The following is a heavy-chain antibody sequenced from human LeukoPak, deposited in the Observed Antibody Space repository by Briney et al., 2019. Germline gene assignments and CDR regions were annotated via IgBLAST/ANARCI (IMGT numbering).Heavy chain of an antibody. D-gene: IGHD5-18*01. V-gene: IGHV5-51*01. Sequence: GESLKISCKGSGYSFTSYWIGWVRKMPGKGLEGMGIIYPGDSDTRYSPSFQGQVTISADKSISTAYLQWSSLKASDTAMYYCARHVDTAMVLDFYFDYWGQGTLVTVSS. CDR3: ARHVDTAMVLDFYFDY. CDR2: IYPGDSDT. CDR1: GYSFTSYW. J-gene: IGHJ4*02.